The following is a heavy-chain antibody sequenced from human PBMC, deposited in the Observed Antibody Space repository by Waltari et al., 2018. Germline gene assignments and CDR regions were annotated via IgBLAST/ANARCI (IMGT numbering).Heavy chain of an antibody. V-gene: IGHV3-53*01. D-gene: IGHD4-17*01. CDR3: ASHPYGDYWGWAFDI. J-gene: IGHJ3*02. CDR2: VYSGGST. CDR1: GFTVSNNY. Sequence: EMQLVESGGGLIQPGGSLRLSCAASGFTVSNNYMSWVRPAPGKGLEWVSVVYSGGSTYYADSVKGRFTISRDNSKNTLFLQMNSLRAEDTAMYYCASHPYGDYWGWAFDIWGQGTMVTVSS.